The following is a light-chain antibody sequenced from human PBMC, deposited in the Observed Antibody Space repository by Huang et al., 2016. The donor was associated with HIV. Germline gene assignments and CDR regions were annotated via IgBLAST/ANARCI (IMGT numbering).Light chain of an antibody. CDR2: GAS. J-gene: IGKJ2*01. CDR3: QQYNDWPPWYT. CDR1: RSAGNN. Sequence: IVMTQSPATLSVSPGERVTLSCRASRSAGNNLAWYQQKVGQPPRLLIYGASTRATGIAARFSGSGSGTDFTLTISSLQSEDFVVYYCQQYNDWPPWYTFGQGTKLEIK. V-gene: IGKV3-15*01.